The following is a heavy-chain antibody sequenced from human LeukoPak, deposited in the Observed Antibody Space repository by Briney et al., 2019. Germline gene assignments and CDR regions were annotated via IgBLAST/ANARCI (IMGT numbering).Heavy chain of an antibody. CDR1: GYSITSHYY. Sequence: PSQSLSLTCAVSGYSITSHYYWDWIRQAPGKGLEWIGSVFHSGSTYYNPSLKSRVTISVDTSRDQLSLKLTSVTAADTAVYYCAGSMLTGPIDYWGQGSLVTVTS. CDR2: VFHSGST. J-gene: IGHJ4*02. D-gene: IGHD3-9*01. V-gene: IGHV4-38-2*01. CDR3: AGSMLTGPIDY.